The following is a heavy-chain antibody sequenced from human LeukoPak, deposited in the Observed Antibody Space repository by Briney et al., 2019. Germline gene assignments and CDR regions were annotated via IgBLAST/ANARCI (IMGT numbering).Heavy chain of an antibody. CDR3: ARQGAAGKYYYYYMDV. D-gene: IGHD6-13*01. CDR1: GYSVTSYW. J-gene: IGHJ6*03. CDR2: IYPGDSDT. Sequence: GESLKISCKGSGYSVTSYWIGWVRQMPGKGLEWMGIIYPGDSDTRYSPSFQGQVTISVDKSISTAYLQWSSLKASDTAMYYCARQGAAGKYYYYYMDVWGKGTTVTVSS. V-gene: IGHV5-51*01.